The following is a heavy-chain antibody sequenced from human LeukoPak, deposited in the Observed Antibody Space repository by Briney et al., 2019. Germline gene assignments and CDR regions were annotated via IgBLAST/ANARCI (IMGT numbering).Heavy chain of an antibody. D-gene: IGHD6-25*01. Sequence: PGGSLRLSCAASGFTYSNYAMSWVRQAPGKGLEWVSGVSGSGGDTYYSASVKGRFTISRDNTKNTLFLQMNSLRADDTALYYCARAPLRGGSYYFDYWGQGTLVTVSS. J-gene: IGHJ4*02. CDR3: ARAPLRGGSYYFDY. V-gene: IGHV3-23*01. CDR2: VSGSGGDT. CDR1: GFTYSNYA.